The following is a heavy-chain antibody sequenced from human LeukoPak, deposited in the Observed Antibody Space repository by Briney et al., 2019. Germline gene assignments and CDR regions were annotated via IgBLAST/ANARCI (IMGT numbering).Heavy chain of an antibody. J-gene: IGHJ5*02. V-gene: IGHV4-59*12. CDR3: ARASREIVVVPAAIGNWFDP. Sequence: PSETLSLTCTVSGGSISRDYWSWIRQPPGKGLEWIGYIYYTGSTNYNPSLKSRVTISVDTSKNQFSLKLSSVTAADTAVYYCARASREIVVVPAAIGNWFDPWGQGTLVTVSS. D-gene: IGHD2-2*02. CDR1: GGSISRDY. CDR2: IYYTGST.